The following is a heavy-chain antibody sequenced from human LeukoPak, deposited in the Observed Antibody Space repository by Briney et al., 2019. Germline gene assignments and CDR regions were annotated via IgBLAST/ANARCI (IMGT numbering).Heavy chain of an antibody. Sequence: GGSLRLSCAASGFTVSSNYMSWVRQAPGKGLEWVSVIYSGGSTYYADSVKGRFTISRDNSKNTLYLQMNSLRAEDTAVYYCARGGSSWSGYYIAVYYYMDVWGKGTTVTVSS. V-gene: IGHV3-66*01. CDR3: ARGGSSWSGYYIAVYYYMDV. J-gene: IGHJ6*03. CDR1: GFTVSSNY. CDR2: IYSGGST. D-gene: IGHD3-3*01.